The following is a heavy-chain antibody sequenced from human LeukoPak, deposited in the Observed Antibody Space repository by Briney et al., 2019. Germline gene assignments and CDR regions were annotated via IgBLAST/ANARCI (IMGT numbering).Heavy chain of an antibody. V-gene: IGHV6-1*01. CDR1: GDSVSSNSAA. CDR2: IFYRSKWYN. J-gene: IGHJ4*02. CDR3: ARDRTLAARQKVEATHFDY. D-gene: IGHD1-26*01. Sequence: QTLSRTCAISGDSVSSNSAAWNWIRQSPSSGLEWLGRIFYRSKWYNDYALSVKCRITINPGTTKNQFSLQLNSVTPEDTAVYYCARDRTLAARQKVEATHFDYWGQGTLVTVSS.